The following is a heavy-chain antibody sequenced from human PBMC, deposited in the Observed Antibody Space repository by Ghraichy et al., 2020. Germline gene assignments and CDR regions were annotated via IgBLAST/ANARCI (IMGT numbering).Heavy chain of an antibody. V-gene: IGHV2-5*01. Sequence: SGPTLVKPTQTLTLTCTFSGFSLTTREVGVGWICQPPGKALEWLALIYWNDDKRYSPSLKSRLTITKDTSKNQVVLTMTNMDPVDTATYYCAHNGVDYWSGFSEFDYWGQGTLVTVSS. J-gene: IGHJ4*02. D-gene: IGHD3-3*01. CDR2: IYWNDDK. CDR1: GFSLTTREVG. CDR3: AHNGVDYWSGFSEFDY.